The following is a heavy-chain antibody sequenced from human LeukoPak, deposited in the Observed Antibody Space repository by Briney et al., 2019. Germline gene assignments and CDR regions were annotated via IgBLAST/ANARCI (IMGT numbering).Heavy chain of an antibody. V-gene: IGHV3-21*01. D-gene: IGHD6-13*01. CDR3: ARSAAAGTFFGY. Sequence: GGSLRLSCAASGFTFSSYSMNWVRQAPGKGLEWVSSISSSGSYIYYADSVKGRFTISRDNAKNSLYLQMNSLRAEDTAVYYCARSAAAGTFFGYWGQGTLVTVSS. CDR1: GFTFSSYS. J-gene: IGHJ4*02. CDR2: ISSSGSYI.